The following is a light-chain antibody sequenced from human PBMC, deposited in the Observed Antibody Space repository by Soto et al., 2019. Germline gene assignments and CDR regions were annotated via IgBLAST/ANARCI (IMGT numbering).Light chain of an antibody. Sequence: EIVLTQSPPPLSLSPGEGATLSCRASQSVSRFLAWFQQKPGQAPRLLIYDASNRATGIPARFSGSGSGTDFTLTISSLEPEDFAVYYCQQRSNWPLTFGPGTKVDMK. CDR1: QSVSRF. CDR3: QQRSNWPLT. J-gene: IGKJ3*01. V-gene: IGKV3-11*01. CDR2: DAS.